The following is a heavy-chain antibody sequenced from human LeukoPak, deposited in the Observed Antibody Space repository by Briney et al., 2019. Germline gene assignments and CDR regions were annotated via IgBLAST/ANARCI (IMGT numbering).Heavy chain of an antibody. CDR3: ARVGVGATSGYFDY. J-gene: IGHJ4*02. D-gene: IGHD1-26*01. Sequence: GGSLRLSCAASGFTFSSYAMHWVRQAPGKGLEWVAVISYDGSNKYYADSVKGRFTISRDNSKNTLYLQMNSLRAEDTAVYYCARVGVGATSGYFDYWGQGTLVTVSS. V-gene: IGHV3-30-3*01. CDR1: GFTFSSYA. CDR2: ISYDGSNK.